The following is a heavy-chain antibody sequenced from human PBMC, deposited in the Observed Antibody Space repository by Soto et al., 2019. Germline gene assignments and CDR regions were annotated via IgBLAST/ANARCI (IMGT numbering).Heavy chain of an antibody. Sequence: QVQLVQSGAEVKKPGASVKVSCKASGYTFTSYYMHWVQQAPGQGLEWMGIINPSGGSTSYAQKFQGRVTMTRDTSTSTVYMELSSLRSEDTAVYYCARDPLRIAARGAMDVWGQGTTVTVSS. CDR2: INPSGGST. CDR3: ARDPLRIAARGAMDV. D-gene: IGHD6-6*01. J-gene: IGHJ6*02. V-gene: IGHV1-46*01. CDR1: GYTFTSYY.